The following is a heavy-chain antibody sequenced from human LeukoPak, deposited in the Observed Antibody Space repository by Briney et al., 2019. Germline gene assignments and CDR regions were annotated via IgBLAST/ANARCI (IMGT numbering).Heavy chain of an antibody. D-gene: IGHD6-19*01. CDR3: ARRGSLLRTQQWLVNFDY. CDR1: GDSISGVY. J-gene: IGHJ4*02. CDR2: VYYSGDT. Sequence: SETLSLTCTVSGDSISGVYWSWIRQPPGKGLEWIGYVYYSGDTNYNPSLKSRVTISVDTSKNQFSLKLSSVTAADTAVYYCARRGSLLRTQQWLVNFDYWGQGTLVTVSS. V-gene: IGHV4-59*08.